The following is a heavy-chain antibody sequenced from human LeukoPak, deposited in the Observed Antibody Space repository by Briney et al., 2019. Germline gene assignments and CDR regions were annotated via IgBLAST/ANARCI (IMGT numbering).Heavy chain of an antibody. J-gene: IGHJ4*02. CDR1: GFTVSNNF. CDR3: ASPGPGGAAAGLFDY. Sequence: GGSLRLSCAAFGFTVSNNFLSWVRQAPGKGLEWFSVLYSGGTTFYAGSVKGRFTISRDNSMNTLYLQMKSLRPEDTAVYYCASPGPGGAAAGLFDYWGQGTLVTVSS. CDR2: LYSGGTT. V-gene: IGHV3-53*05. D-gene: IGHD6-13*01.